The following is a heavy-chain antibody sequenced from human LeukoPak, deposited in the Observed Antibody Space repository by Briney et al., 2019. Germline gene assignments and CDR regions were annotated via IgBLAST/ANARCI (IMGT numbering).Heavy chain of an antibody. J-gene: IGHJ4*02. CDR3: ARDWALGYCTTTSCYTAFDH. Sequence: SETLSLTCTVSGDSISTYSWSWIRQPAGKGLEWIGRIYTSGSTNYNPSLQSRVSMSVDTSRNQFSLKLSSVTAADTAVYFCARDWALGYCTTTSCYTAFDHWGQGTLVTVSS. CDR2: IYTSGST. V-gene: IGHV4-4*07. CDR1: GDSISTYS. D-gene: IGHD2-2*02.